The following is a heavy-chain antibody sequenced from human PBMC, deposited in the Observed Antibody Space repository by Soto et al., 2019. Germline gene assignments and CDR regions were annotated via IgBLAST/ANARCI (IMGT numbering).Heavy chain of an antibody. V-gene: IGHV3-30-3*01. J-gene: IGHJ5*02. Sequence: PGGSLRLSCAASGFLFNSYPMHWVRQAPGKGLEWVARVSSEGTRTVYADSVKGRFTVSRDNSKNTLYLDLSRVRTEDTAVYYCENIGRDDYPTIDTWGQGTLVTVSS. CDR1: GFLFNSYP. CDR3: ENIGRDDYPTIDT. D-gene: IGHD4-17*01. CDR2: VSSEGTRT.